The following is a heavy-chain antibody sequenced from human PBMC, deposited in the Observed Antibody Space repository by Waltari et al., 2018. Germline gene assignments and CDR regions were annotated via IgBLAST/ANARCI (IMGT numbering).Heavy chain of an antibody. D-gene: IGHD5-18*01. CDR2: IYYSGST. Sequence: QVQLQESGPGLVKPSETMSLTCPVSGGPISSYYWSGIRQPPGKGLGWIGYIYYSGSTNYNPSLKSRVTISVDTSKNQFSLKLSSVTAADTAVYYCARLSDTAMVPPPYYYYGMDVWGQGTTVTVSS. V-gene: IGHV4-59*08. CDR3: ARLSDTAMVPPPYYYYGMDV. J-gene: IGHJ6*02. CDR1: GGPISSYY.